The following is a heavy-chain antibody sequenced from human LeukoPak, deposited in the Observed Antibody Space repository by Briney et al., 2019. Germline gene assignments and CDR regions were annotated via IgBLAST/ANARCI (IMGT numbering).Heavy chain of an antibody. D-gene: IGHD2-15*01. CDR1: GYTFTGYY. V-gene: IGHV1-2*02. J-gene: IGHJ6*03. Sequence: ASVEVSCKASGYTFTGYYMHWVRQAPGQGLEWMGWINPNSGGTNYAQKFQGRVTMTRDTSISTAYMELSRLRSDDTAVYYCARGGGSVTTRYYYYYMDVWGKGTTVTVSS. CDR3: ARGGGSVTTRYYYYYMDV. CDR2: INPNSGGT.